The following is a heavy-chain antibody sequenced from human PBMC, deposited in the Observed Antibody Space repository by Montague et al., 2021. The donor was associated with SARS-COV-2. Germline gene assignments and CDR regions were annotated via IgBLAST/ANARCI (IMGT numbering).Heavy chain of an antibody. CDR2: SHHGGST. CDR3: ARLDDGVVPSPIRGVGPYYSYYYMDV. J-gene: IGHJ6*03. CDR1: GGSFSTYC. Sequence: SETLSLTCAVHGGSFSTYCWNWIRQPPGKGLEWIGESHHGGSTNYNPSLKSQVTISADTSKYQFPLKLTSVAAADTAVYYCARLDDGVVPSPIRGVGPYYSYYYMDVWGKGTTDTVSS. V-gene: IGHV4-34*01. D-gene: IGHD2-2*02.